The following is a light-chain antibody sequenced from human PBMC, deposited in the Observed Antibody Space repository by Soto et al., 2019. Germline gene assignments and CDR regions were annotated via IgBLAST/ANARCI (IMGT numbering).Light chain of an antibody. CDR2: GAS. CDR3: QQYGSSPLWT. J-gene: IGKJ1*01. V-gene: IGKV3-20*01. CDR1: QSVSSSY. Sequence: EIVLTQSPGTLSLSPGERATLSCRASQSVSSSYLAWYQQKPGQAPRILIYGASSRATGIPDRFSGSGSGTDFTLTISRLEPEDFAVYYCQQYGSSPLWTFGQGTKVEIK.